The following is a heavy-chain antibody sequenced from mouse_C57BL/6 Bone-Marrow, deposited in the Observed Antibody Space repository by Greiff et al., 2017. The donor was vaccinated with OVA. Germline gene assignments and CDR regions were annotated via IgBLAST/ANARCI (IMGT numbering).Heavy chain of an antibody. Sequence: EVQGVESGEGLVKPGGSLKLSCAASGFTFSSYAMSWVRQTPEKRLEWVAYISSGGDYIYYADTVKGRITISIDNAKNTLYLQMSSLKSEDTAMYYCTRGGDGYYEAMDYWGQGTSVTVSS. V-gene: IGHV5-9-1*02. CDR1: GFTFSSYA. CDR3: TRGGDGYYEAMDY. J-gene: IGHJ4*01. CDR2: ISSGGDYI. D-gene: IGHD2-3*01.